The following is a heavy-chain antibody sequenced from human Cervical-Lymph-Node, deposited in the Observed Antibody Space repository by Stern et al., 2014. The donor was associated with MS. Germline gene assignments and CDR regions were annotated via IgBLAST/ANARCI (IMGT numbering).Heavy chain of an antibody. CDR2: INPSIGVT. CDR3: QAFPAY. J-gene: IGHJ4*02. V-gene: IGHV1-2*02. Sequence: QVQLVQSGAEVKQPGASVKVSCRSSGYSFTDYYFHWVRQAPGQGLEWMGCINPSIGVTHYAQQFQGRVTMTRGSSMNTAYMEMSRLRSDDTAVYYCQAFPAYWGQGTLITVSS. CDR1: GYSFTDYY.